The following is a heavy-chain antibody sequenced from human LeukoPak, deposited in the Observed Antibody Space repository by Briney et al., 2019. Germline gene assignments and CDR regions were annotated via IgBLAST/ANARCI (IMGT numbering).Heavy chain of an antibody. J-gene: IGHJ4*02. Sequence: PGGSLRLSCAASGFPISTNYMSWVRQAPGKGPEWVSIIYSGGNTFYADSVKGRFTISRDNSNNTLYLQMGSLRVEDMAVYYCARASSGWYGYWGQGTLVTVSS. CDR1: GFPISTNY. CDR2: IYSGGNT. D-gene: IGHD6-19*01. CDR3: ARASSGWYGY. V-gene: IGHV3-53*05.